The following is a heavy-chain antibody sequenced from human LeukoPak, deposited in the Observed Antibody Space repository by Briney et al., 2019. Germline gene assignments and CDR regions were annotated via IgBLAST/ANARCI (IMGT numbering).Heavy chain of an antibody. CDR3: ARAKGMVRGVIIMDWFDP. J-gene: IGHJ5*02. D-gene: IGHD3-10*01. Sequence: PSETLSLTCTVSGGSISSGDYYWSWIRQPPGKGLEWIGYIYYSGSTYYNPSLKSRVTISVDTSKNRFSLKLSSVTAADTAVYYCARAKGMVRGVIIMDWFDPWGQGTLVTVSS. V-gene: IGHV4-30-4*01. CDR2: IYYSGST. CDR1: GGSISSGDYY.